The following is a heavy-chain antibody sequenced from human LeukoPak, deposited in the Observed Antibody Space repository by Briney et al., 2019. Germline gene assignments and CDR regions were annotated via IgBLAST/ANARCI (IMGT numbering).Heavy chain of an antibody. D-gene: IGHD3-22*01. CDR1: GYTFTGYY. CDR3: ARDLGGYYDSSGYYNWFDP. J-gene: IGHJ5*02. Sequence: ASVKVSCKASGYTFTGYYMHWVRQAPGQGLEWMGWINPNSGGTNYAQKFQGRVTMTRDTSISTAYMELSRQRSDDTAVYYCARDLGGYYDSSGYYNWFDPWGQGTLVTVSS. V-gene: IGHV1-2*02. CDR2: INPNSGGT.